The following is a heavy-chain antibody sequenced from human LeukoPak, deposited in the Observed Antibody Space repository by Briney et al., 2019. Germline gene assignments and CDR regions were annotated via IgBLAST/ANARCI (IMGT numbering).Heavy chain of an antibody. CDR3: ARVVAVAGEAFHI. Sequence: SETLSLTCTVSGGSISSYYWSWIRQPPGKGLEWFGYIYYSGSTNYNPSLKSRVTISVDTSKNQFSLKLSSVPAADRAVYYRARVVAVAGEAFHIWGQGTMVTVSS. CDR2: IYYSGST. CDR1: GGSISSYY. D-gene: IGHD6-19*01. V-gene: IGHV4-59*01. J-gene: IGHJ3*02.